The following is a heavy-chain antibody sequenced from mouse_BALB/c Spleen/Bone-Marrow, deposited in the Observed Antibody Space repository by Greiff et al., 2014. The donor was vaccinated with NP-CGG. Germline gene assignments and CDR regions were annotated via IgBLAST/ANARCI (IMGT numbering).Heavy chain of an antibody. CDR2: ISAGGSYT. J-gene: IGHJ4*01. CDR3: ARDRRITTATYAMDY. V-gene: IGHV5-4*02. Sequence: VQLKESGGGLVKPGGSLKLSCAASGFTFSDYYMYWVRQTPEKRLEWVATISAGGSYTYYPDSVKGRFTISRDNAKNNLYLQMSSMKSEDTARYYCARDRRITTATYAMDYWGQGTSVTVSS. CDR1: GFTFSDYY. D-gene: IGHD1-2*01.